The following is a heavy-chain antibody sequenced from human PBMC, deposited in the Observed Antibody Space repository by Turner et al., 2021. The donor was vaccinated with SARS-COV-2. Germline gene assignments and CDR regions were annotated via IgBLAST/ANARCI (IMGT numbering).Heavy chain of an antibody. CDR3: AKQQGLYSNPMYYFDY. V-gene: IGHV3-30*18. Sequence: VQLVESGGGVVQRGRSLRLSCAASGFTFSSYGMHWVRQAPGKGLGWVAVTSYDGSNKYYADSVKGRFTISRDNSKNTLYLQMNSLRAEDTAVYYCAKQQGLYSNPMYYFDYWGQGTLVTVSS. D-gene: IGHD4-4*01. J-gene: IGHJ4*02. CDR1: GFTFSSYG. CDR2: TSYDGSNK.